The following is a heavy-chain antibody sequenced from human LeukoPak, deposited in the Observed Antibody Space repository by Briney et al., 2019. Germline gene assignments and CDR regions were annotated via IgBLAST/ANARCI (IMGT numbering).Heavy chain of an antibody. CDR3: ARERGGRVATIWARDEYTFDY. J-gene: IGHJ4*02. V-gene: IGHV1-3*03. CDR2: INAGNGNT. D-gene: IGHD5-12*01. CDR1: GFTFTSYA. Sequence: GGSLRLSCAASGFTFTSYAMHWVRQAPGQRLEWMGWINAGNGNTKYSQEFQGRVTITRDTSASTAYMELSSLRSEDMAVYYCARERGGRVATIWARDEYTFDYWGQGTLVTVSS.